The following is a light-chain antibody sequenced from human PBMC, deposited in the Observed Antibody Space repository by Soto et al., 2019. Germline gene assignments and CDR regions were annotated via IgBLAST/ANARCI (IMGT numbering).Light chain of an antibody. J-gene: IGKJ2*01. CDR3: QHRVT. V-gene: IGKV1-9*01. Sequence: DIQLTQSPSFLSASVGDRVTITCRASQGISSYLAWYQQRPGKAPKLLIYAASTLQSGVPSSFSGSGSGTEFTLTISSLQPEDFATYYCQHRVTFGQGTKLEIK. CDR1: QGISSY. CDR2: AAS.